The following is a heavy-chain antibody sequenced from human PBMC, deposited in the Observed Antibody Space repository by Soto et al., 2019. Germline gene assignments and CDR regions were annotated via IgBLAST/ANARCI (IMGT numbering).Heavy chain of an antibody. J-gene: IGHJ4*02. D-gene: IGHD3-16*02. CDR2: IGIGSSTK. V-gene: IGHV3-48*01. CDR3: ARDVAGGSRLGELSEYFDY. CDR1: GFTFRNYG. Sequence: PGGSLRLSCAASGFTFRNYGMNSVRQAPGKRQKRVAYIGIGSSTKYYADSVKGRFTISRDNAKNSLYLQMNSLRAEDTAVYFFARDVAGGSRLGELSEYFDYWGQGIQVTVS.